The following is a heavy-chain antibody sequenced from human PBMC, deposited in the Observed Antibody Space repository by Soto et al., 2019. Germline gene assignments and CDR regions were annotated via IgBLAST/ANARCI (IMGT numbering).Heavy chain of an antibody. D-gene: IGHD1-26*01. CDR2: ISGSGANT. Sequence: EVQLLQSGGGLVQPGGSLGLSCGASGFTSISYAMSWVRHVPGKGLEWISSISGSGANTWYAGSVQGRFIISRDNSKSTVSLHMSSLRVDDTAIYYCARDRATFDSWGQGTLVTVSS. CDR3: ARDRATFDS. J-gene: IGHJ4*02. V-gene: IGHV3-23*01. CDR1: GFTSISYA.